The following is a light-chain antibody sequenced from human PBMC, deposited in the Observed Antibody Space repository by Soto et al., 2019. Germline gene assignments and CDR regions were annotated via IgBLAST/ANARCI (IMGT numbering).Light chain of an antibody. CDR3: AAWDDSLSGSHV. V-gene: IGLV1-47*01. J-gene: IGLJ1*01. CDR2: RNN. CDR1: SSNSGSNY. Sequence: QYVLTQPPSASGTPGQRVTISCSGSSSNSGSNYVYWYQQLPGTAPKLLIYRNNQRPSGVPDRFSGSKSGTSASLAINGLRSEDEADYYCAAWDDSLSGSHVFGTGTKVTVL.